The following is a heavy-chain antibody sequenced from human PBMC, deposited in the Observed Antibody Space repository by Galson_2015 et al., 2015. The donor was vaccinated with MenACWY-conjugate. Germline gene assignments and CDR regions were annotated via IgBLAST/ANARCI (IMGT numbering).Heavy chain of an antibody. V-gene: IGHV3-21*01. Sequence: SLRLSCAASGFTFNKYRMHWVRQAPGKGLEWVSSISDASYYIYYADSVKGRFTISRDNAKNSLFLQMNYLTADDTAVYYCVSDRDYAPYYFDSWGQGTLVTVSS. D-gene: IGHD4/OR15-4a*01. J-gene: IGHJ4*02. CDR2: ISDASYYI. CDR3: VSDRDYAPYYFDS. CDR1: GFTFNKYR.